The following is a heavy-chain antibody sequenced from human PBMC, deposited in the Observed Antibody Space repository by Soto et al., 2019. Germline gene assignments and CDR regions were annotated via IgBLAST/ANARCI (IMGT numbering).Heavy chain of an antibody. J-gene: IGHJ6*02. Sequence: SVKVSCKASGGTFSSYTISWVRQAPGQGLEWMGRIIPILGIANYAQKLQGRVTITADKSTSTAYMELSSLRSEDTAVYYCARSGSYYSDYYYYGMDVWGQGTTVTVSS. CDR2: IIPILGIA. CDR1: GGTFSSYT. V-gene: IGHV1-69*02. CDR3: ARSGSYYSDYYYYGMDV. D-gene: IGHD1-26*01.